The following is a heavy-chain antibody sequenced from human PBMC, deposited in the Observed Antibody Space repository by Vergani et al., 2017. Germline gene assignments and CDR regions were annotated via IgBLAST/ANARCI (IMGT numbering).Heavy chain of an antibody. J-gene: IGHJ3*02. D-gene: IGHD2-21*01. V-gene: IGHV4-61*02. CDR1: GGSLDIHSQT. Sequence: QAQLQESGPRLVKPSQTLPLTCSFSGGSLDIHSQTWGWIRQPAGEGLEWIGLIDVKGNSNFSPSLESRVTMSADASRGRFSLNLRSVTTSDTAVYCCVRXLHTSYILGAFDIWGQGIKVTVSS. CDR2: IDVKGNS. CDR3: VRXLHTSYILGAFDI.